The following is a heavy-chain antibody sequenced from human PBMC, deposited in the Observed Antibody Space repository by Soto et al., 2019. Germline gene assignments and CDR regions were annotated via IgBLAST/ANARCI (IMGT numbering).Heavy chain of an antibody. Sequence: ASVKVSCKVSGYTLTELSMHWVRQAPGKGLEWMGGFDPEDGETIYAQKFQGRVTMTEDTSTDTAYMELSSLRSEDTAVYYCATGQSVLGPRGQQLVFGWFDPWGQGTLVTVSS. CDR1: GYTLTELS. CDR3: ATGQSVLGPRGQQLVFGWFDP. V-gene: IGHV1-24*01. J-gene: IGHJ5*02. D-gene: IGHD6-13*01. CDR2: FDPEDGET.